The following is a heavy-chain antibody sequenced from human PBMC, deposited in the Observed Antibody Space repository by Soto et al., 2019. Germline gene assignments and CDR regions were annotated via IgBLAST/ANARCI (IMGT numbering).Heavy chain of an antibody. D-gene: IGHD2-2*02. CDR1: GFTLSNYW. CDR3: ARIYCSSSSCYIDF. V-gene: IGHV3-7*03. CDR2: INQDGSQK. Sequence: EVQLVESGGGLVQPGGSLRLSCAASGFTLSNYWMSWVRQAPGKGLEWVANINQDGSQKFYLDSVEGRFTISRDNARNSLYLQMNSLRAEDTAIYYCARIYCSSSSCYIDFWGQGILVTVSS. J-gene: IGHJ4*02.